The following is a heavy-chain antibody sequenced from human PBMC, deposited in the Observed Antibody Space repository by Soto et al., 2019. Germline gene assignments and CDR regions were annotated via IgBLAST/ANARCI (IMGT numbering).Heavy chain of an antibody. Sequence: EVQLLESGGALVQPGGSLRLFCAASGFTFSNYGMTWVRLAPGKGLEWVSTVTVDGATYFGNTVKGRFTMSRDISKSTVYLQMDSLRAEDTAINYCARTDRYNSRSTGWANRFDSWGQGTLVTVSS. CDR3: ARTDRYNSRSTGWANRFDS. V-gene: IGHV3-23*01. CDR2: VTVDGAT. CDR1: GFTFSNYG. D-gene: IGHD1-20*01. J-gene: IGHJ4*02.